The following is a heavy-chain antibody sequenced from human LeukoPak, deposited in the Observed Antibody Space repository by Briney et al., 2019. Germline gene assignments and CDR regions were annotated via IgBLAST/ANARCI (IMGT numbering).Heavy chain of an antibody. CDR1: GFTFSNYN. Sequence: PGGSLRLSCAASGFTFSNYNMNWVRQTPGKGLEWVSSISGISSYTYYRDSVKGRFTTSRDNARNTLYLQMNSLRAEDTAVYYWPRASGTCFEYYFDYWGQGTLVTVSS. D-gene: IGHD1-26*01. J-gene: IGHJ4*02. V-gene: IGHV3-21*01. CDR3: PRASGTCFEYYFDY. CDR2: ISGISSYT.